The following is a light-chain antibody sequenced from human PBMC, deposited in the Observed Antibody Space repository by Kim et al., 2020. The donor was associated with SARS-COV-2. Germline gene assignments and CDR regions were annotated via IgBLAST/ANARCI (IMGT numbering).Light chain of an antibody. Sequence: GQSITITCTGTSSGVVAYNSVSWYQQDPGNVPTILIYDVSKRPPGVSNRFSGSKSGNTASLTISGLQAEDEADYFCSAYTSRSTLVFGGGTQLTVL. CDR1: SSGVVAYNS. J-gene: IGLJ3*02. V-gene: IGLV2-14*04. CDR3: SAYTSRSTLV. CDR2: DVS.